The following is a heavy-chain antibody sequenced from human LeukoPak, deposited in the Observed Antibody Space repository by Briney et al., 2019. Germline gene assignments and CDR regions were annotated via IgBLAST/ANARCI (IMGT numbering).Heavy chain of an antibody. D-gene: IGHD2-2*01. CDR1: GFIFRKYA. Sequence: GGSLRLSCAASGFIFRKYAMHWVRQAPGKGLEWVAVISYDGSDKFYADSVKGRFTISRDNSKNTLSLQMNSLRAEDTAVYYCAKGKGGKIVVVPAASDYWGQGTLVTVSS. J-gene: IGHJ4*02. V-gene: IGHV3-30-3*01. CDR3: AKGKGGKIVVVPAASDY. CDR2: ISYDGSDK.